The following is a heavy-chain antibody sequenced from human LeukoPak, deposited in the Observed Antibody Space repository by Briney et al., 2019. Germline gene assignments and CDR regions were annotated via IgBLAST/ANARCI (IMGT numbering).Heavy chain of an antibody. V-gene: IGHV4-59*01. CDR3: ATDRTGDNWFDP. CDR2: VYYSGST. Sequence: SETLSLTCTVSGDSISSYYWSWIRQPPGKGLEWIGYVYYSGSTNYNPSLKSRVTMSEDTSKNQFSLRLSSVTAADTAVYYCATDRTGDNWFDPWGQGTLVTVSS. CDR1: GDSISSYY. J-gene: IGHJ5*02. D-gene: IGHD3/OR15-3a*01.